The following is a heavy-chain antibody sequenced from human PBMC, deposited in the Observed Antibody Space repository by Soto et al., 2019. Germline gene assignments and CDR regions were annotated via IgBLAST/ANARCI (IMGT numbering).Heavy chain of an antibody. V-gene: IGHV1-24*01. CDR2: FDPEEGEI. D-gene: IGHD1-26*01. J-gene: IGHJ4*02. CDR3: ATETHVGGSYFYH. Sequence: ASVKVSSKVSGYTLSVLFIHWLRQAPGKGLEWVGGFDPEEGEIFYAQKFQGRVTMTEDSSTDTAYMDLSTLRSEDTAVYYCATETHVGGSYFYHWGQGTLVTVSS. CDR1: GYTLSVLF.